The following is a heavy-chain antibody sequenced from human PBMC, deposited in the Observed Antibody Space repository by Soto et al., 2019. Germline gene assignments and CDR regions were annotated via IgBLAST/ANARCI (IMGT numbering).Heavy chain of an antibody. CDR3: ARDLGHGYNLGSFDY. J-gene: IGHJ4*02. CDR2: IVPIFGTA. V-gene: IGHV1-69*13. CDR1: GGTFSNFC. D-gene: IGHD5-12*01. Sequence: GASVKVSCKVSGGTFSNFCISWVLQAPVQGLEWMGGIVPIFGTANYAQKFQGRVTITADESTSTAYMELSSPRSEDTAVYYCARDLGHGYNLGSFDYWGQGTLVTVSS.